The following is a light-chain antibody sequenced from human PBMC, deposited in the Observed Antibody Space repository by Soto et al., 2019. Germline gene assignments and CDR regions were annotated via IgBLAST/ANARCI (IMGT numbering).Light chain of an antibody. Sequence: QTVVTQEPSFSVSPGGTVTLTCGLSSGSVSTSYYPSWYQQTPGQAPRTLIYSTNTRSSGVPDRFSGSILGNKAALTITGAQADDESDYYCVLYMGSGVWVFGGGTKPTV. CDR1: SGSVSTSYY. CDR2: STN. J-gene: IGLJ3*02. CDR3: VLYMGSGVWV. V-gene: IGLV8-61*01.